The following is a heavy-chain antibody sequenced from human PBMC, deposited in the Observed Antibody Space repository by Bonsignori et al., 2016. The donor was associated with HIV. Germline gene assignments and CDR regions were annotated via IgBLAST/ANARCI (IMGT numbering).Heavy chain of an antibody. D-gene: IGHD3-3*01. Sequence: SETLSLTCTVSGGSISSYYWSWIRQPPGKGLEWIGYIYYSGSTNYNPSLKSRVTISVDTSKNQFSLKLSSVTAADTAVYYCARGYYDFWSGYSVQLPYYFDYWGQGTLVTVSS. V-gene: IGHV4-59*01. CDR1: GGSISSYY. J-gene: IGHJ4*02. CDR2: IYYSGST. CDR3: ARGYYDFWSGYSVQLPYYFDY.